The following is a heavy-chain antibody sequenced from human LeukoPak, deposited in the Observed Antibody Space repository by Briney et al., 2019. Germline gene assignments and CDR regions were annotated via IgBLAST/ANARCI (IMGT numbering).Heavy chain of an antibody. CDR1: GYSFTSYW. D-gene: IGHD1-1*01. V-gene: IGHV5-51*01. CDR3: ARRVRYYGMDV. J-gene: IGHJ6*02. CDR2: IYPGDSDT. Sequence: GASLQISCQGSGYSFTSYWIGWVRQLPGKGLEWMGIIYPGDSDTRYSPSFQGQVTISADKSISTAYLQWSSLKASDTAMYYCARRVRYYGMDVWGQGTTVTVSS.